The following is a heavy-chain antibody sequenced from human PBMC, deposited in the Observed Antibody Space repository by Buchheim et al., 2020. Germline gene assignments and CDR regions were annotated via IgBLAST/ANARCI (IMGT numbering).Heavy chain of an antibody. Sequence: QVQLQESGPGLVKLSETLSLTCTVSGGPISSYYWNWIRQPPGKGLEWIGYIFYSGSTNYNPSLKRRVTISVDRSKNQFSLKLSSVTAADTAVYYCARSTVETAMVKGGWFDPWGQGT. D-gene: IGHD5-18*01. CDR2: IFYSGST. CDR1: GGPISSYY. CDR3: ARSTVETAMVKGGWFDP. J-gene: IGHJ5*02. V-gene: IGHV4-59*01.